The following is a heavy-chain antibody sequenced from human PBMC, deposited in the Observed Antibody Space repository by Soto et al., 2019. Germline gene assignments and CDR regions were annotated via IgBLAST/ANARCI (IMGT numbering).Heavy chain of an antibody. V-gene: IGHV3-74*01. CDR3: ARGGDYYDSSEPKDFDY. CDR1: GFTFSSYW. Sequence: GGSLRLSCAASGFTFSSYWMHWVRQAPGKGLVWVSRINSDGSSTSYADSVKGRFTISRDNAKNTLYLQMNSLRAEDTAVYYCARGGDYYDSSEPKDFDYWGQGTLVTVSS. J-gene: IGHJ4*02. CDR2: INSDGSST. D-gene: IGHD3-22*01.